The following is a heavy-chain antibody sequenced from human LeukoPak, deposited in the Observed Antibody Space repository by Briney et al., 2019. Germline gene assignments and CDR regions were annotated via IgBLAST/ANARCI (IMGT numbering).Heavy chain of an antibody. J-gene: IGHJ4*02. Sequence: SETLSLTCTASGGSISSGDYYWSWIRQPPGKGLEWIGYIYYSGSTYYNPSLKSRVTISVDTSKNQFSLNLNSVTASDTAVYYCARQKILDDNYDSSGYYVDQWGQGSLVTVSS. D-gene: IGHD3-22*01. CDR2: IYYSGST. V-gene: IGHV4-30-4*01. CDR3: ARQKILDDNYDSSGYYVDQ. CDR1: GGSISSGDYY.